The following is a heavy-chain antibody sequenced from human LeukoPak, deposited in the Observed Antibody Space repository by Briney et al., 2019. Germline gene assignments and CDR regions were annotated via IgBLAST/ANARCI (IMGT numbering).Heavy chain of an antibody. CDR3: ARGRSPGYLYYYGSGSYYQFDY. CDR2: IYYSGST. V-gene: IGHV4-59*01. J-gene: IGHJ4*02. D-gene: IGHD3-10*01. CDR1: GGSISSYY. Sequence: SETLSLTCTVSGGSISSYYWSWIRQPPGKGLEWIGYIYYSGSTNYNPSLKSRVTISVDTSKNQFSLKLSSVTAADTAVYYCARGRSPGYLYYYGSGSYYQFDYWGQGTLVTVSS.